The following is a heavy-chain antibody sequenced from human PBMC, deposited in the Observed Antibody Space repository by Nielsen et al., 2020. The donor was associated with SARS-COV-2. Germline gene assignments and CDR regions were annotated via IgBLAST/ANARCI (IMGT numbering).Heavy chain of an antibody. CDR3: ARGVTTYDY. D-gene: IGHD4-17*01. V-gene: IGHV3-48*01. Sequence: GESLKISCAASGFTFSSYSMNWVRLAPGKGLEWVSYISSSSSTIYYADSVKGRFTISRDNAKNSLYLQMNSLRAEDTAVYYCARGVTTYDYWGQGTLVTVSS. J-gene: IGHJ4*02. CDR1: GFTFSSYS. CDR2: ISSSSSTI.